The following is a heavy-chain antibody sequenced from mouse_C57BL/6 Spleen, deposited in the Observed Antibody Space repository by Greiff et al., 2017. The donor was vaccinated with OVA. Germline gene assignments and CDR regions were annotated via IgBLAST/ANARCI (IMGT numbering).Heavy chain of an antibody. V-gene: IGHV1-81*01. CDR1: GYTFTSYG. CDR3: AREGYDVCWFAY. Sequence: QVQLKQSGAELARPGASVKLSCKASGYTFTSYGISWVKQRTGQGLEWIGEIYPRSGNTYYNEKFKGKATLTADKSSSTAYMELRSLTSEDSAVYFCAREGYDVCWFAYWGQGTLVTVSA. CDR2: IYPRSGNT. J-gene: IGHJ3*01. D-gene: IGHD2-2*01.